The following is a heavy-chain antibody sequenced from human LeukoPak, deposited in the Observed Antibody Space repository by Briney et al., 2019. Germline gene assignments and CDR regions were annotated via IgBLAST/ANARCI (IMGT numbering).Heavy chain of an antibody. J-gene: IGHJ5*02. Sequence: GASVKVSCKASGYTFTSYDINWVRQATGQGLEWMGWMNPNSGNTGYAQKFQGRVTITRNTSISTAYMELSSLRSEDTAVYYCARADYYGSGSYYYNWFDPWGQGTLVTVSS. V-gene: IGHV1-8*03. D-gene: IGHD3-10*01. CDR3: ARADYYGSGSYYYNWFDP. CDR2: MNPNSGNT. CDR1: GYTFTSYD.